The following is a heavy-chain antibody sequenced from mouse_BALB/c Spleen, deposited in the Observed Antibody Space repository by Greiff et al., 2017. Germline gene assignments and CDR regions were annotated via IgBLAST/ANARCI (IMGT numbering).Heavy chain of an antibody. D-gene: IGHD2-14*01. J-gene: IGHJ3*01. CDR2: IAPGSGST. CDR3: ARGRDRYDVGFAY. Sequence: DLLKPGASVKLSCKASGYTFTSYWINWIKQRPGQGLEWIGRIAPGSGSTYYNEMFKGKATLTVDTSSSTAYIQLSSLSSEDSAVYFCARGRDRYDVGFAYWGQGTLVTVSA. CDR1: GYTFTSYW. V-gene: IGHV1S41*01.